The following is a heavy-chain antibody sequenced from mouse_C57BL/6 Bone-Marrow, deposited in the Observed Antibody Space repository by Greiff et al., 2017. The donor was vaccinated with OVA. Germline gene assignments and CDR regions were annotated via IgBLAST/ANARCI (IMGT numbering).Heavy chain of an antibody. CDR2: INPNYGTT. V-gene: IGHV1-39*01. CDR1: GYSFTDYN. CDR3: AFYYGSSYRYFDV. Sequence: EVKLMESGPELVKPGASVKISCKASGYSFTDYNMNWVKQSNGKSLGWIGVINPNYGTTSYNQKFKGKATLTVDQSSSTAYMKLNSLTSEDSAVYYCAFYYGSSYRYFDVWGTGTTVTVSS. J-gene: IGHJ1*03. D-gene: IGHD1-1*01.